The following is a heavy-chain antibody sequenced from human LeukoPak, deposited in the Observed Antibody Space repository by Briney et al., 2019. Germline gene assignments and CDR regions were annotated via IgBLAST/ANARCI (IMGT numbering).Heavy chain of an antibody. Sequence: ASVKVSCKASAYTFTGYYLHWVRQAPGQGLEWMGWINPNSGGTNYAQKFQGRVTMTRDTSISTAYMELSRLRSDDTAVYYCARDGAARPEYDYWGQGTLVTVSS. CDR3: ARDGAARPEYDY. CDR1: AYTFTGYY. J-gene: IGHJ4*02. D-gene: IGHD6-6*01. CDR2: INPNSGGT. V-gene: IGHV1-2*02.